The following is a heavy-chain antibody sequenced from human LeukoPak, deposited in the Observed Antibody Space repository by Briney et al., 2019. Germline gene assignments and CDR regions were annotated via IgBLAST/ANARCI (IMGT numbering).Heavy chain of an antibody. D-gene: IGHD3-16*01. CDR1: GFTFSSSW. V-gene: IGHV3-7*01. CDR2: IKEDGSEY. Sequence: GGSLRLSXAASGFTFSSSWMTWVRQAPGKGLEGVANIKEDGSEYNYVDSVKGRFTISRDNAKKSLYLQMNSLRAEDTAVYYCARDSAYFRFDYWGQGTLVTVSS. CDR3: ARDSAYFRFDY. J-gene: IGHJ4*02.